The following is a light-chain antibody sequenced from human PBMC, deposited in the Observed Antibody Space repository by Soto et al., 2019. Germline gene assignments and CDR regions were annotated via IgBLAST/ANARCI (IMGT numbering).Light chain of an antibody. Sequence: EIVLTQSPDTLSLSPGDRATLSCRASQSISSTHLVWYQQKPGQAPSILIFGASSRATCIPDKFSGSGSWPDFTLTISGLEPEDWGVYYCQQHATSPGTFGQETKVAIK. V-gene: IGKV3-20*01. CDR1: QSISSTH. J-gene: IGKJ1*01. CDR3: QQHATSPGT. CDR2: GAS.